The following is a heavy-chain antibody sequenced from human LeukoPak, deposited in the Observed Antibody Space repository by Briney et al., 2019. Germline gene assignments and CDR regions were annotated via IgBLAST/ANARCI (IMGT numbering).Heavy chain of an antibody. Sequence: GASVKVSCKASGYTFNNYGISWVRQAPGQGLEWMGWVTSYNGDTNYAQKFQGRVTMSTDTSTSTAYMELRSLRFDDTAIHYCAKDWHILTGRNCFDPWGQGTLVTVSS. D-gene: IGHD3-9*01. CDR2: VTSYNGDT. CDR3: AKDWHILTGRNCFDP. CDR1: GYTFNNYG. J-gene: IGHJ5*02. V-gene: IGHV1-18*01.